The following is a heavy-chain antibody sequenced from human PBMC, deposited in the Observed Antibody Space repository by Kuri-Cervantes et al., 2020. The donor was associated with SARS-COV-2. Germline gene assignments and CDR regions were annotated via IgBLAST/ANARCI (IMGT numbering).Heavy chain of an antibody. D-gene: IGHD6-6*01. V-gene: IGHV3-33*08. J-gene: IGHJ6*02. CDR2: IWYDGSNK. CDR3: ARDGDSSSSGVFGPWVYYYYYYGMDV. Sequence: GGSLRLSCAASGFTFRSYGMHWVRQAPGKGLEWVAVIWYDGSNKYYADSVKGRFTISRDNSKNTLYLQMNSLRAEDTAVYYCARDGDSSSSGVFGPWVYYYYYYGMDVWGQGTTVTVSS. CDR1: GFTFRSYG.